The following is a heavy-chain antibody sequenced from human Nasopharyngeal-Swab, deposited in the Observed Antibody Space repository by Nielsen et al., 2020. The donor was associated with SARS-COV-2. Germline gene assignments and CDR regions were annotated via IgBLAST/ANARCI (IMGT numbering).Heavy chain of an antibody. D-gene: IGHD2-2*01. Sequence: GESLKIFCAASGFTFSSYAMSWVRQAPGKGLEWVSAISGSGGSTYYADSVKGRFTISRDSSTNTLYLQMNNVRAEDTAVYYCARDLGGGYCTTTNCPGSWGQGTLVTVSS. CDR3: ARDLGGGYCTTTNCPGS. V-gene: IGHV3-23*01. J-gene: IGHJ1*01. CDR1: GFTFSSYA. CDR2: ISGSGGST.